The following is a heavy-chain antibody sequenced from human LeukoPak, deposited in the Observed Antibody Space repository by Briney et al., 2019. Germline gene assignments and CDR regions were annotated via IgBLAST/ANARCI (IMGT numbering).Heavy chain of an antibody. CDR2: INSDGSTT. CDR1: GFTFRTYF. CDR3: ARGVHYGSDY. Sequence: GGSLRLPCAASGFTFRTYFMHWVRQAPGKGLVWVSRINSDGSTTSHADSVKGRFTISRDNAKNTLYLQMDSLRAEDTAVYFCARGVHYGSDYWGQGTLVTVSS. D-gene: IGHD4-17*01. J-gene: IGHJ4*02. V-gene: IGHV3-74*01.